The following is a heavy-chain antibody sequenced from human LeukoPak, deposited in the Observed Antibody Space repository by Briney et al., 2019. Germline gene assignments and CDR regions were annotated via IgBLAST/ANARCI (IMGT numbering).Heavy chain of an antibody. D-gene: IGHD6-13*01. V-gene: IGHV3-23*01. Sequence: GGSLRLSCAASGLTFSSYSMSWVRQAPGKGLFWVSGISASGSGTYYADSVKGRFTTSRDNSKNTLYLQMNSLRAEDTAVYYCAKDAAGPEYWGQGTLVTVSS. CDR2: ISASGSGT. J-gene: IGHJ4*02. CDR1: GLTFSSYS. CDR3: AKDAAGPEY.